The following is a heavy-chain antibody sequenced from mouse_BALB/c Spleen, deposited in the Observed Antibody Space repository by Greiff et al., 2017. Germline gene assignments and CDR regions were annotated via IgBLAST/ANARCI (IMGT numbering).Heavy chain of an antibody. J-gene: IGHJ4*01. D-gene: IGHD1-1*01. CDR1: GYTFSSYW. Sequence: QVQLQQSGAELMKPGASVKISCKATGYTFSSYWIEWVKQRPGHGLEWIGEILPGSGSTNYNEKFKGKATFTADTSSNTAYMQLSSLTSEDSAVYYCARYYYGTADYAMDYWGQGTSVTVSS. CDR3: ARYYYGTADYAMDY. V-gene: IGHV1-9*01. CDR2: ILPGSGST.